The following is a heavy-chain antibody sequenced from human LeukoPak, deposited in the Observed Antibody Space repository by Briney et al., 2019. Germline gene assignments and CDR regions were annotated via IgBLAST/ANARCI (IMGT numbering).Heavy chain of an antibody. CDR1: GFTLSVYY. Sequence: GGSLRLSCEASGFTLSVYYMSWFRQAPGKGLEWIGYISSTGSYTTYADSVRGRFTISRDNAKSLLFLQMNNLRAEDTAVYYCAKVRQSGDNAFDTWGQGTLVIVSS. D-gene: IGHD1-26*01. CDR3: AKVRQSGDNAFDT. J-gene: IGHJ3*02. CDR2: ISSTGSYT. V-gene: IGHV3-11*05.